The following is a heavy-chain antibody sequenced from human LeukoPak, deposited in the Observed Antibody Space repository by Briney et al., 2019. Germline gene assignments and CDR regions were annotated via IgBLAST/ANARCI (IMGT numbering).Heavy chain of an antibody. CDR2: ISSSGSTI. CDR1: GFTFSSYS. Sequence: GGSLRLSCAASGFTFSSYSMNWVRQAPGKGLEWVSYISSSGSTIYYADSVKGRFTFSRDNAKNSLYLQMNSLRAEDTAVYYCARESGLTMVRGTFDYWGQGTLVTVSS. CDR3: ARESGLTMVRGTFDY. D-gene: IGHD3-10*01. J-gene: IGHJ4*02. V-gene: IGHV3-48*04.